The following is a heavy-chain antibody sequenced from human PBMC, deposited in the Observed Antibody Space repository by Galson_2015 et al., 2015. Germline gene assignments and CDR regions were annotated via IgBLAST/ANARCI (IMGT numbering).Heavy chain of an antibody. CDR1: GFTFSSYS. J-gene: IGHJ4*02. CDR2: ISSSSSYI. D-gene: IGHD3-3*01. CDR3: ARVMVQSGYYTSYFDY. V-gene: IGHV3-21*01. Sequence: SLRLSCAASGFTFSSYSMNWVRQAPGKGLEWVSSISSSSSYIYYADSVKGRFTISRDNAKNSLYLQMNSLRAEDTAVYYCARVMVQSGYYTSYFDYWGQGTLVTVSS.